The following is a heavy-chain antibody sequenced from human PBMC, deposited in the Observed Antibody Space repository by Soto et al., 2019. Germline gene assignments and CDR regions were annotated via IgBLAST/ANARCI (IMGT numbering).Heavy chain of an antibody. CDR1: GFTFSSYC. D-gene: IGHD6-6*01. CDR2: IWYDGSNK. Sequence: PGGSLRLSCAASGFTFSSYCMHWVRQAPGKGLEWVAVIWYDGSNKYYADSVKGRFTISRDNSKNTLYLQMNSLRAEDTAVYYCARELAPPHMYSSSSGFDYWGQGTLVTVSS. CDR3: ARELAPPHMYSSSSGFDY. J-gene: IGHJ4*02. V-gene: IGHV3-33*01.